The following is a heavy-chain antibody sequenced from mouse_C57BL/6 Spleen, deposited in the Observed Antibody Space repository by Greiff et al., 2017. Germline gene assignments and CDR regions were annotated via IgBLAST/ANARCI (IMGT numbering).Heavy chain of an antibody. V-gene: IGHV1-53*01. CDR1: GYTFTSYW. CDR2: INPSNGGT. D-gene: IGHD3-1*01. CDR3: GRGATGYFDY. J-gene: IGHJ2*01. Sequence: QVQLKQPGTELVKPGASVKLSCKASGYTFTSYWMHWVKQRPGQGLEWIGTINPSNGGTNYNEKFKSKDTLTVDESSSTAYMQLISLTSEDAAVCYCGRGATGYFDYWGQGTTLTVSS.